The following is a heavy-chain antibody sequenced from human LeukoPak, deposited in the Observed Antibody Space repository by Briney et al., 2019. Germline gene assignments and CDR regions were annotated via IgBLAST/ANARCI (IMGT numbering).Heavy chain of an antibody. D-gene: IGHD4-17*01. CDR2: ISSSFSKI. CDR3: ARAPTDDYGDYMFDY. CDR1: GFTFDDYG. V-gene: IGHV3-48*04. Sequence: GGSLRLSCAASGFTFDDYGMNWVRQAPGKGLEWISYISSSFSKIHYADSVRGRFTISRDNAKNSLYLQMNSLRAEDTAVYYCARAPTDDYGDYMFDYWGQGTLVTVSS. J-gene: IGHJ4*02.